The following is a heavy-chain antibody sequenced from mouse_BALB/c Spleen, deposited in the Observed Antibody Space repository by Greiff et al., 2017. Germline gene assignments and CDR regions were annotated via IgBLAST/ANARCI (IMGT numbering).Heavy chain of an antibody. CDR2: ISDGGSYT. CDR1: GFTFSDYY. J-gene: IGHJ2*01. Sequence: DVMLVESGGGLVKPGGSLKLSCAASGFTFSDYYMYWVRQTPEKRLEWVATISDGGSYTYYPDSVKGRFTISRDNAKNNLYLQMSSLKSEDTAMYYCARGYYGSSPLDYWGQGTTLTVSS. D-gene: IGHD1-1*01. CDR3: ARGYYGSSPLDY. V-gene: IGHV5-4*02.